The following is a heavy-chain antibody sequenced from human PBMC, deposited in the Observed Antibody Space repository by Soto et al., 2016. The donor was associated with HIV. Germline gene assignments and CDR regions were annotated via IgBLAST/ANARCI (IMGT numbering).Heavy chain of an antibody. CDR2: INPNSGGT. D-gene: IGHD3-22*01. Sequence: QVQLVQSGAEVKKPGASVKVSCKASGYTFTGYCMHWVRQAPGQGLEWMGWINPNSGGTNYAQKFQGRVTMTRDTSISTAYMELSRLRSDDTAVYYCARSMIVVITPRYYFDYWGQEPVVTVSS. V-gene: IGHV1-2*02. J-gene: IGHJ4*02. CDR1: GYTFTGYC. CDR3: ARSMIVVITPRYYFDY.